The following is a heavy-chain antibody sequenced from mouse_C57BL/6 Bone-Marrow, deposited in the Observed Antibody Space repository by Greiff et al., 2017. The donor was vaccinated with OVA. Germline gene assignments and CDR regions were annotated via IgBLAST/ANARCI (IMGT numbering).Heavy chain of an antibody. V-gene: IGHV5-16*01. CDR3: ARGDDVYYEAWFAY. J-gene: IGHJ3*01. Sequence: EVKLMESEGGLVQPGSSMKLSCTASGFTFSDYYMAWVRQVPEKGLEWVANINYDGSSTYYLDSLKSRFIISRDNAKNILYLQMSSLKSEDTATYYCARGDDVYYEAWFAYWGQGTLVTVSA. CDR1: GFTFSDYY. D-gene: IGHD2-3*01. CDR2: INYDGSST.